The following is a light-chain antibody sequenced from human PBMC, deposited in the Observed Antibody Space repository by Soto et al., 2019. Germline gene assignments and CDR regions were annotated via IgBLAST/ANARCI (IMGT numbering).Light chain of an antibody. Sequence: EIQMTQSPSSLSASVGDRVTITCRASQSISSYLNWYQQKPGKAPKLLIYAASSLQSGVPSRFSGSGSGTDFTLTISSLLPEDFATYYCQQSYSTPWTFGQGTKVDIK. J-gene: IGKJ1*01. CDR1: QSISSY. CDR3: QQSYSTPWT. CDR2: AAS. V-gene: IGKV1-39*01.